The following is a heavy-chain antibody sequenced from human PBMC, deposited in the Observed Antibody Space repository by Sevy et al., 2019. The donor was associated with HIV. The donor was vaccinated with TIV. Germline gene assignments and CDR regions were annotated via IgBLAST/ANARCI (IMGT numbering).Heavy chain of an antibody. J-gene: IGHJ4*02. CDR2: ISVYGET. D-gene: IGHD3-10*01. CDR3: ARGLYFDFGAY. CDR1: GYTFNNYG. Sequence: ASVKVSCKTSGYTFNNYGISWVREAPGQGLEWMGWISVYGETNYAQKVQDRLTVPTDTSTATAYMELRSLRSDDTAVYYCARGLYFDFGAYWGQGTLVTVSS. V-gene: IGHV1-18*01.